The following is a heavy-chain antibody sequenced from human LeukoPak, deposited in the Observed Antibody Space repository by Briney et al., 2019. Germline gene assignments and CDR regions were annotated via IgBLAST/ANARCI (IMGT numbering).Heavy chain of an antibody. D-gene: IGHD3-10*01. CDR3: VRHISVVRGETFDF. Sequence: NPSETLSLTCTVSGGSISSGSNDWGWIRQPPGKGLEWIGSIYYSGSTYYNPSLKSRVTISVDTSKNQFSLKLSSVTAADTAVYYCVRHISVVRGETFDFWGQGSLVTVSS. CDR1: GGSISSGSND. J-gene: IGHJ4*02. CDR2: IYYSGST. V-gene: IGHV4-39*01.